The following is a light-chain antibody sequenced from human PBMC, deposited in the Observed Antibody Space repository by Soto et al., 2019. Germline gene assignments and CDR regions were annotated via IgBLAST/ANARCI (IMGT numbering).Light chain of an antibody. CDR1: QGVRDV. J-gene: IGKJ4*01. CDR2: SAS. CDR3: LQESNYPLT. Sequence: IQMTKPPSSLPASFGAKVTITGRAGQGVRDVVGWYQQKPGKAPKLLIYSASTLQSGVPSRFSGSGSGTDFTLTISGLQPEDFATYYCLQESNYPLTFGGGTKVEIK. V-gene: IGKV1-6*01.